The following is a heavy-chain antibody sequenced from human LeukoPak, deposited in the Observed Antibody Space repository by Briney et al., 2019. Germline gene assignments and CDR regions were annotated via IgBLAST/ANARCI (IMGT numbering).Heavy chain of an antibody. CDR1: GYTFTNYD. D-gene: IGHD2-21*01. J-gene: IGHJ4*02. V-gene: IGHV1-69*13. CDR3: ARDEGEGYY. Sequence: SVKVSCKASGYTFTNYDINWVRQATGQGLEWMGGIIPIFGTANYAQKFQGRVTITADESTSTAYMELSSLRSEDTAVYYCARDEGEGYYWGQGTLVTVSS. CDR2: IIPIFGTA.